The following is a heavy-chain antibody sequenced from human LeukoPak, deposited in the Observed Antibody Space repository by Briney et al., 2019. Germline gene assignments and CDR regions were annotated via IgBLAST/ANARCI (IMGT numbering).Heavy chain of an antibody. CDR1: GFTFSSYG. J-gene: IGHJ3*02. Sequence: PGGSLRLSCAASGFTFSSYGMHWVRQAPGKGLEWVAVIWYDGSNKYYADSVKGRFTISRDNSKNTLYLQMNSLRAEDTAVYYCARDAPDEPELSAFDIWGQGTMVTVSS. D-gene: IGHD1-7*01. CDR2: IWYDGSNK. V-gene: IGHV3-33*01. CDR3: ARDAPDEPELSAFDI.